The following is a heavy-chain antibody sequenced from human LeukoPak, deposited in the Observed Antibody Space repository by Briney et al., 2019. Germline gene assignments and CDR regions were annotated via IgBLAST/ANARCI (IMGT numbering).Heavy chain of an antibody. Sequence: SETLSLTCAVYGGSFSGYYWSWIRQPPGKGLEWIGEIDHSGSTNYNPSLKSRVTISVDTSKNQFSLKLSSVTAADTAVYYCARVSSSWYQDWYFDLWGRGTLVTVSS. CDR3: ARVSSSWYQDWYFDL. J-gene: IGHJ2*01. CDR1: GGSFSGYY. CDR2: IDHSGST. V-gene: IGHV4-34*01. D-gene: IGHD6-13*01.